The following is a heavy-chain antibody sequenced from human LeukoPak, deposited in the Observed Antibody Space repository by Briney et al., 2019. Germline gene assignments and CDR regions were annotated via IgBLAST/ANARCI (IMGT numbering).Heavy chain of an antibody. D-gene: IGHD1/OR15-1a*01. Sequence: GGSLRLSCSASGLTLSGYWMHWVRQIPGKGLVWVSRSDSDGSGTSYADSVKGRFTISRDGVKNMLYLQMNSLRVEDTGLYYCSTGEHFWGQGTLVTVSS. CDR2: SDSDGSGT. CDR1: GLTLSGYW. CDR3: STGEHF. J-gene: IGHJ4*02. V-gene: IGHV3-74*01.